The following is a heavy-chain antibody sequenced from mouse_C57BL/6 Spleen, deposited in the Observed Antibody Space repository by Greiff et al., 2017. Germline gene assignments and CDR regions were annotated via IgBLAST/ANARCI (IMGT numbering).Heavy chain of an antibody. Sequence: VQLQQPGAELVMPGASVKLSCKASGYTFTSYWMPWVKQRPGQGLEWIGEIDPSDSFTNYNQKFKGKSTLTVDKSSSTAYMQLSSLTSEDSAVYYCARSRFADWGQGTLVTVSA. V-gene: IGHV1-69*01. CDR3: ARSRFAD. CDR1: GYTFTSYW. CDR2: IDPSDSFT. J-gene: IGHJ3*01.